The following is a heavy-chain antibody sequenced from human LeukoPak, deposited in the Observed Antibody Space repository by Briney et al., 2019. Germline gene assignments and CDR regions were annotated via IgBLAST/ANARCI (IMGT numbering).Heavy chain of an antibody. CDR1: GYSISSDSY. D-gene: IGHD1-1*01. CDR2: FYRSGST. CDR3: ARGSGTLDAFDI. Sequence: SETLSLTCTVSGYSISSDSYWGWIRQPPGRGLEWIGTFYRSGSTYYNPSLRSRVTISVDTSKNQFSLKMTSVTAADTALYYCARGSGTLDAFDICGLGTMVTVSS. V-gene: IGHV4-38-2*02. J-gene: IGHJ3*02.